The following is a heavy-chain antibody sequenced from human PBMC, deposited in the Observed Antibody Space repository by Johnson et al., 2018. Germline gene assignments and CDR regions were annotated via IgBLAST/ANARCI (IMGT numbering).Heavy chain of an antibody. V-gene: IGHV3-7*01. D-gene: IGHD3-10*01. CDR1: EFTFSAYW. J-gene: IGHJ6*02. Sequence: VQLVESGGGLVQPGGSLRLSCVASEFTFSAYWMYWVRQAPGKGLEWVANINRDGRERYYVGSVRGRFTISRDNGKGSLSLQMSSLRPEDRAVYYCVGAFGGSGSVWGQGTTVTV. CDR3: VGAFGGSGSV. CDR2: INRDGRER.